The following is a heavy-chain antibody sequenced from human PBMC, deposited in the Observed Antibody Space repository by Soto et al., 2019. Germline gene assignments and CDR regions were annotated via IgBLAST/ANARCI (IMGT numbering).Heavy chain of an antibody. D-gene: IGHD3-16*01. CDR1: GGSISSDHW. J-gene: IGHJ4*02. Sequence: QVHLQESGPGLVKPSGTLSLSCAVSGGSISSDHWWRWVRQSPGKGLEWIGEIYHSGSASYNSALQSLVTISTDSSKNHFSLKLTSVTAADTAVYYCVRNCYAGLEYWGQGTLVTVSS. CDR3: VRNCYAGLEY. CDR2: IYHSGSA. V-gene: IGHV4-4*02.